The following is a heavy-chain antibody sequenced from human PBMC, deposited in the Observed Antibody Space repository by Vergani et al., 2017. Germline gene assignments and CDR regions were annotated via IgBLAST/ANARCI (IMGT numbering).Heavy chain of an antibody. CDR1: GGSISSGGYS. V-gene: IGHV4-30-2*01. Sequence: QLQLQESGSGLVKPSQTLSLTCAVSGGSISSGGYSWSWIRQPPGKGLEWIGYIYHSGSTYYNPSLKSRVTISVDRSKNQFSLKLSSVTAADTAVYYCARAYCSGCSCYSGLLYRVCFDPWGQGTLVTVSS. J-gene: IGHJ5*02. CDR3: ARAYCSGCSCYSGLLYRVCFDP. D-gene: IGHD2-15*01. CDR2: IYHSGST.